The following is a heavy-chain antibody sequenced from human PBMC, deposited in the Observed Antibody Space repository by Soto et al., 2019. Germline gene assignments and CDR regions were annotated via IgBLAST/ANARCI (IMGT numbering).Heavy chain of an antibody. Sequence: SETLSLTCTVSGGSIISGGFYFICIREYPWKGLECIAFIHSSGSAYYNPSLKSRVTISVDTSKNQFSLKLSSVTAADTAVYYCASSFSFCGNDCYPIWGRGTPVTVSS. CDR3: ASSFSFCGNDCYPI. J-gene: IGHJ4*02. CDR2: IHSSGSA. D-gene: IGHD2-21*02. V-gene: IGHV4-31*03. CDR1: GGSIISGGFY.